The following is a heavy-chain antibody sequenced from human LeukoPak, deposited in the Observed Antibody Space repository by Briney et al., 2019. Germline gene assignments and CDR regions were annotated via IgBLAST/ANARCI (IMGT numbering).Heavy chain of an antibody. CDR1: GGSVSSGSYY. V-gene: IGHV4-61*01. D-gene: IGHD5-12*01. Sequence: SETLSLTCIVSGGSVSSGSYYWSWIRQPPGKGLEWIGYIYNSVRTNYNPSLKSRVTISVDTSKSQLSLKLSSVTAADTAVYFCVRDLVATIDHYYYGMDVWGQGTTVTVSS. CDR3: VRDLVATIDHYYYGMDV. CDR2: IYNSVRT. J-gene: IGHJ6*02.